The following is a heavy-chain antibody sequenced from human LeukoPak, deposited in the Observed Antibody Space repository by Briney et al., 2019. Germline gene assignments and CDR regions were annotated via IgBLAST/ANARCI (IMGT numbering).Heavy chain of an antibody. J-gene: IGHJ4*02. Sequence: ASVKVSCKASGGTFSSYAISWVRQAPGQGLEWMGWISAYNGNTNYAQKLQGRVTMTTDTSTGTAYMELRSLRSDDTAVYYCARDYGGTYFDYWGQGTLVTVSS. CDR1: GGTFSSYA. CDR2: ISAYNGNT. V-gene: IGHV1-18*01. D-gene: IGHD4-23*01. CDR3: ARDYGGTYFDY.